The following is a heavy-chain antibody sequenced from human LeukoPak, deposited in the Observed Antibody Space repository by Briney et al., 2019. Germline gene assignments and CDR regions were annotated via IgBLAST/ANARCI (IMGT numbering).Heavy chain of an antibody. V-gene: IGHV3-21*01. CDR1: GFTFSNYA. J-gene: IGHJ4*02. D-gene: IGHD2/OR15-2a*01. CDR2: ISSSSTYI. CDR3: ARMEGIIDY. Sequence: GGSLRLSCAASGFTFSNYAMSWVRQAPGKGLEWVSSISSSSTYIYYADSVKGRFTISRDNAKNSLYLQMNSLRVEDTAVYYCARMEGIIDYWGQGTLVTVSS.